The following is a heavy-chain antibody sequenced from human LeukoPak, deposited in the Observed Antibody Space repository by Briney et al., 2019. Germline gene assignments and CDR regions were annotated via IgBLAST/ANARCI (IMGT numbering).Heavy chain of an antibody. CDR3: ASSVGSTDY. Sequence: SETLSPTCAVYGESLSKYYWTWIRQPPGEGLEWIGEIDHRRSTKLNPSHKSRVTLSVDTSKHQFSLKLTSVTAADAAVYYCASSVGSTDYWGQGTLVSVFS. J-gene: IGHJ4*02. V-gene: IGHV4-34*01. D-gene: IGHD1-26*01. CDR1: GESLSKYY. CDR2: IDHRRST.